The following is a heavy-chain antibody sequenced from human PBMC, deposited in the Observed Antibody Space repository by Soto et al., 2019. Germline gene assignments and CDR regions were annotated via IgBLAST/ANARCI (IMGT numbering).Heavy chain of an antibody. CDR1: GFSLSTSGVG. CDR2: IYWDDDK. V-gene: IGHV2-5*02. Sequence: QITLKESGPTLVKPTQTLTLTCTFSGFSLSTSGVGVGWIRQPPGKALEWLALIYWDDDKRYSPSLKSRLTITKDTSKNQVVLTLTNMDPVDTATYYCTHSIETPMALDYWGQGTLVTVSS. D-gene: IGHD5-18*01. CDR3: THSIETPMALDY. J-gene: IGHJ4*02.